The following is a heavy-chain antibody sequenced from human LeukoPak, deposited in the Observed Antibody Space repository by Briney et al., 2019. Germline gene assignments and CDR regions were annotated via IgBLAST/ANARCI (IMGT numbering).Heavy chain of an antibody. J-gene: IGHJ5*02. CDR3: ARELDGNGGWFDP. CDR1: GDSISDYY. Sequence: SETLSLTCTVSGDSISDYYWSWIRQSPGRGLEWVGEVYYSGSTHYNPSLKSRVTISVDTSKNQFSLRLRSVTAADTAVYYCARELDGNGGWFDPWGQGTLVTVSS. V-gene: IGHV4-59*01. CDR2: VYYSGST. D-gene: IGHD5-24*01.